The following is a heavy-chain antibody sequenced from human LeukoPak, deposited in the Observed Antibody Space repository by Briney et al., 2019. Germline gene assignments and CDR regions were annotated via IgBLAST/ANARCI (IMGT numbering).Heavy chain of an antibody. CDR3: ARKNDFEI. CDR1: GGSITTDH. J-gene: IGHJ3*02. CDR2: IYYRGRT. Sequence: SETLSLTCTVSGGSITTDHWNWLPQPPGKGLEWIGCIYYRGRTYYNPSLESRVTISVDMSKSQFSLRLTSVTAADTALYYCARKNDFEIWGQGTLVTVSS. D-gene: IGHD2/OR15-2a*01. V-gene: IGHV4-59*01.